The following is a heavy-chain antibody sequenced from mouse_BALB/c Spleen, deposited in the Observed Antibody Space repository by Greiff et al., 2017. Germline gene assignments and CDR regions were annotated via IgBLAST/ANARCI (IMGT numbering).Heavy chain of an antibody. J-gene: IGHJ4*01. V-gene: IGHV1-4*01. CDR3: HRGWDAMDY. CDR1: GYTFTSYW. D-gene: IGHD1-1*02. CDR2: INPSTGYT. Sequence: QVQLQQSGTELVRPGTSVKMSCKASGYTFTSYWMHWVKQRPGQGLEWIGYINPSTGYTEYNQKFKDKATLTADKSSSTAYMQLSSLTSEDSAVYYCHRGWDAMDYWGQGTSVTVSS.